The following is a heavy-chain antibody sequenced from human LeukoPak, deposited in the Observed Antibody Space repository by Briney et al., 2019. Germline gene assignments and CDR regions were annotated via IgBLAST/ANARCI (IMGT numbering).Heavy chain of an antibody. Sequence: SETLSLTCAVYGGSFSGYYWSWIRQPPGKGLEWIGEINHSGSTNYNPSLKSRVTISVDTSKNQFSLKLSSVTAADTAVYYCARGESIAVAGTGYWFDPWGQGTLVTVSS. D-gene: IGHD6-19*01. CDR1: GGSFSGYY. CDR2: INHSGST. J-gene: IGHJ5*02. V-gene: IGHV4-34*01. CDR3: ARGESIAVAGTGYWFDP.